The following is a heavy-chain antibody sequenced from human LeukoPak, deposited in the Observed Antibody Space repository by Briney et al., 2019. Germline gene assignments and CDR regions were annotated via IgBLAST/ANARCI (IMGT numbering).Heavy chain of an antibody. CDR3: TRVSTTDDY. CDR2: INSDGRSA. D-gene: IGHD2/OR15-2a*01. CDR1: GFAFSRYW. Sequence: GGSLRLSCAASGFAFSRYWMHWDRQAPGKGLVWVSRINSDGRSAVYADSVKGRFTISRDNAKNTLYLQMDSLRAEDTAVYYCTRVSTTDDYWGQGTLVTVSS. V-gene: IGHV3-74*01. J-gene: IGHJ4*02.